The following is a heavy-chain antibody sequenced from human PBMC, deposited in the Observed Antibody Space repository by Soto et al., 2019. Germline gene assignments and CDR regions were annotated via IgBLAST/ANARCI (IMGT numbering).Heavy chain of an antibody. J-gene: IGHJ4*02. CDR2: ISYDSSDK. V-gene: IGHV3-30*03. CDR1: GFTFSNHG. D-gene: IGHD6-19*01. Sequence: QVQLVKSGGGVIQAGRSLRLSCAASGFTFSNHGMHWVRQAPGKGLEWVAVISYDSSDKYYADSVKGRFTISRDNSKNTLYLQMNSLRLEDTAVYYCATWGEVAGGIFDYWGQGTLVTVSS. CDR3: ATWGEVAGGIFDY.